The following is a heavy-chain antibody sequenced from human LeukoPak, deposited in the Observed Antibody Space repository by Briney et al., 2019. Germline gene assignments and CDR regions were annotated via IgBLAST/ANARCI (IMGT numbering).Heavy chain of an antibody. J-gene: IGHJ4*02. Sequence: PSETLSLTCTVSGGSISSYYWSWIRQPPGKGLEWIGYIYYSGTTNYNPSLKSRVTIAVDTSKNQFSLRLSSVTAADTAVYYCARGVYIAAAQYGYWGQGTLVTVSS. V-gene: IGHV4-59*01. CDR3: ARGVYIAAAQYGY. CDR2: IYYSGTT. D-gene: IGHD6-13*01. CDR1: GGSISSYY.